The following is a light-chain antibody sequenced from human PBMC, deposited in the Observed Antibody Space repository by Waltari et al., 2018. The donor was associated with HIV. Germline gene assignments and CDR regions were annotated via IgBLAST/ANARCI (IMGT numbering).Light chain of an antibody. J-gene: IGLJ3*02. CDR1: SSNFGNIY. V-gene: IGLV1-51*01. Sequence: QFVLTQAPSVSAAPGQNVTISCSGSSSNFGNIYVPWYQHFPGTAPKLLIYDINKRPSGIPDRCSGSKSGTSATLAIAGLQTGDEADYYCGTWDSSLSVGLFGGGTKVTVL. CDR3: GTWDSSLSVGL. CDR2: DIN.